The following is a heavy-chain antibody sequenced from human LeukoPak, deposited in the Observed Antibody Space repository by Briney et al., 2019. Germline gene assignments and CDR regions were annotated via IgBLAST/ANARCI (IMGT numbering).Heavy chain of an antibody. Sequence: VKPSETLSLACTVSCGSVTSSSYYWSWIRQPPAKGRERIGYIVYRGTTKYNPTLKRRLTISVDTCKNQLSPKLASVTAADTAVYSCARSTLTTRRNYYYSYGMDVWGQGTTVTVSS. CDR2: IVYRGTT. V-gene: IGHV4-61*01. CDR1: CGSVTSSSYY. J-gene: IGHJ6*02. D-gene: IGHD4-17*01. CDR3: ARSTLTTRRNYYYSYGMDV.